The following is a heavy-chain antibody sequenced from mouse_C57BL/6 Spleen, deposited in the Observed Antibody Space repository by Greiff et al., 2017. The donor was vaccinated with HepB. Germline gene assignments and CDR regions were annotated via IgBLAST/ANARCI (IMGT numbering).Heavy chain of an antibody. CDR3: TRPGPYWYFDV. D-gene: IGHD4-1*01. J-gene: IGHJ1*03. CDR2: IDPETGGT. CDR1: GYTFTDYE. Sequence: QVQLQQSGAELVRPGASVTLSCKASGYTFTDYEMHWVKQTPVHGLEWIGAIDPETGGTAYNQKFKGKAILTADKSSSTAYMELRSLTSEDSAVYYCTRPGPYWYFDVWGTGTTVTVSS. V-gene: IGHV1-15*01.